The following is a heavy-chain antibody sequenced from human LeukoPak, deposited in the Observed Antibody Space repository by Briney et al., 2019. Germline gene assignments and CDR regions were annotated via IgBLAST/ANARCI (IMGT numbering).Heavy chain of an antibody. D-gene: IGHD6-19*01. Sequence: GGSLRLSCVASGFTFSSYAMSWVRQAPGKGLEWVSTISGSGGSTYYADSVEGRFTISRDNSKNTLFLQMNSLRAEDTAAYYCAKDGGQWQFDYWGQGTLVTVSS. J-gene: IGHJ4*02. V-gene: IGHV3-23*01. CDR3: AKDGGQWQFDY. CDR2: ISGSGGST. CDR1: GFTFSSYA.